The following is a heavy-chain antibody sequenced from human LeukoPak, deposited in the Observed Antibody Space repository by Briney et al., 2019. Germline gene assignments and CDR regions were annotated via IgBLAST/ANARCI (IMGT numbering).Heavy chain of an antibody. V-gene: IGHV3-23*01. J-gene: IGHJ4*02. D-gene: IGHD5-12*01. CDR3: AKGWRGYDFFDY. Sequence: GGSLRLSCAASGFTFSSYAMSWVRQAPGKELEWVSAISGSGGSTYYADSVKGRFTTSRDNSKNTLYLQMNSLRAEDTAVYYCAKGWRGYDFFDYWGQGTLVTVSS. CDR2: ISGSGGST. CDR1: GFTFSSYA.